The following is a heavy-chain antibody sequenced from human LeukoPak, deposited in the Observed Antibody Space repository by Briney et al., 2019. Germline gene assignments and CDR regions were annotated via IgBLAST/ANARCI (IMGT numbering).Heavy chain of an antibody. CDR3: AKGVAAAGMDFGY. Sequence: GGSLRLSCAASGFTFSTYAMSWVRQAPGMGLQLVSAIDIGGGSTYSSDSVKGRFTISRDNSKNTLYLQMDSLRAEDTAIYFCAKGVAAAGMDFGYWGQGTLVTVSS. V-gene: IGHV3-23*01. D-gene: IGHD6-13*01. CDR1: GFTFSTYA. J-gene: IGHJ4*02. CDR2: IDIGGGST.